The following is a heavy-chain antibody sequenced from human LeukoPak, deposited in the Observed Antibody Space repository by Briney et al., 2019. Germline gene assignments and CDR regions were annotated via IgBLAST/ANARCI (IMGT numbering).Heavy chain of an antibody. J-gene: IGHJ5*01. V-gene: IGHV3-7*01. CDR3: ARKRYYYDSGDLGWFDS. Sequence: TGGSLRLSCAASGFTFSNYLMSWVRQAPGKGLEWVANIRKDGSEKYYLDSLKGRFTISRDNAKNSLYLQMNSLRAKDTAVYYCARKRYYYDSGDLGWFDSWGQGTLVTVSS. CDR2: IRKDGSEK. D-gene: IGHD3-22*01. CDR1: GFTFSNYL.